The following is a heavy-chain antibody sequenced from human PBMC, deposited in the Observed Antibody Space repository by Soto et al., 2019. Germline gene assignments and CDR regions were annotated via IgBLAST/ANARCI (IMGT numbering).Heavy chain of an antibody. Sequence: SETLSLTCAVSGGSIISGGYSWSWIRQPPGKGLQWIGHIYEGGNTYYTPSLESRVAISTDKSKNQFSLRLSSVTAADTAVYYCVRRSPEDAFDIWGQGTMVIVSS. CDR1: GGSIISGGYS. CDR2: IYEGGNT. CDR3: VRRSPEDAFDI. J-gene: IGHJ3*02. V-gene: IGHV4-30-2*01.